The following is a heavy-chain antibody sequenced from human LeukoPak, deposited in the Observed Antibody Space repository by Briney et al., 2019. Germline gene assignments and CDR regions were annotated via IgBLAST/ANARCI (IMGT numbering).Heavy chain of an antibody. V-gene: IGHV3-53*01. CDR2: AYGGST. D-gene: IGHD2/OR15-2a*01. CDR1: GFTVSDNY. Sequence: PGGSLRLSCAASGFTVSDNYMTLVRQAPGKGLEWVSIAYGGSTYYADSVKGRFTISRDNSKNTVYLQMNSLRAEDTAVYYCARHFEGVHRTTNSYTYYYYMDVWGKGTTVIVSS. J-gene: IGHJ6*03. CDR3: ARHFEGVHRTTNSYTYYYYMDV.